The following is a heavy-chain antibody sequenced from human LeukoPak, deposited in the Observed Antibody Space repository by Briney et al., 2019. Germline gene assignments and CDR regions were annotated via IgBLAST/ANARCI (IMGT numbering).Heavy chain of an antibody. V-gene: IGHV3-30*02. CDR1: GFTFSSYG. CDR2: IRYDGSNK. CDR3: AKSPPIVATYFDY. J-gene: IGHJ4*02. D-gene: IGHD5-12*01. Sequence: PGGSLRLSCAASGFTFSSYGMHWVRQAPGKGLEWVAFIRYDGSNKYYADSVKGRFTISRDNSKNTLYLQMNSLRAEDTAVYYCAKSPPIVATYFDYWGQGTLVTVSS.